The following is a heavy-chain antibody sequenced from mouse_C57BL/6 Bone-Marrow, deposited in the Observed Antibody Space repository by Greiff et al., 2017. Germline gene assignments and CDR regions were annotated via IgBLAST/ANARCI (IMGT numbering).Heavy chain of an antibody. CDR3: ARPYYSNYWYFDD. D-gene: IGHD2-5*01. V-gene: IGHV1-55*01. CDR2: LYPGSGST. Sequence: QVQLQQPGAELVKPGASVKMSCTASGYNFTSYWITWVKQRPGQGLEWIGDLYPGSGSTNYNEKFKSKATLTADTSTSTAYMQLSSLTSEDPAVYDCARPYYSNYWYFDDWGTGTTVTVSS. CDR1: GYNFTSYW. J-gene: IGHJ1*03.